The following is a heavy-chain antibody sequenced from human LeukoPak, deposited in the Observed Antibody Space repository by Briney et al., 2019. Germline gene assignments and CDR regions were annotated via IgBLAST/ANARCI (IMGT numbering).Heavy chain of an antibody. CDR1: GFTFSSYA. CDR3: ARGGIVVVPGDY. CDR2: ISHDGSNK. J-gene: IGHJ4*02. Sequence: GGSLRLSCAASGFTFSSYAMHWVRQAPGKGLEWVAVISHDGSNKYYADSVKGRFTISRDNSKNTLYLQMNSLRAEDTAVYYCARGGIVVVPGDYWGQGTLVTVSS. D-gene: IGHD2-2*01. V-gene: IGHV3-30-3*01.